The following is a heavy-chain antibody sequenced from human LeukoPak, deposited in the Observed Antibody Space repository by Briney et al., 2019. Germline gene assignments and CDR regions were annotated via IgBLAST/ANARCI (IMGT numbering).Heavy chain of an antibody. Sequence: SVKVSCKASGGTFSSYAVSWVRQAPGQGLEWMGGIIPILGTANYAQKFQGRVTITADESTSTAYMELSSLRSEDTAVYYCASSPNTYYYDSSGYYWFDPWGQGTLVTVSS. J-gene: IGHJ5*02. CDR3: ASSPNTYYYDSSGYYWFDP. D-gene: IGHD3-22*01. CDR1: GGTFSSYA. V-gene: IGHV1-69*13. CDR2: IIPILGTA.